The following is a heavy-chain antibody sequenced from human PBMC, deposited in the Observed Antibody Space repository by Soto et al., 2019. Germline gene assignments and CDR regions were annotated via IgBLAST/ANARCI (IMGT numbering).Heavy chain of an antibody. J-gene: IGHJ6*02. Sequence: GGSLRLSCEASGYSFDTYGMPWIRPGAGQGLEWVATMSYDGIKIYYRDSVRGRFSISRDDSKRTLYLQMNSLKAEDTAVYYCAKDRDPYYYYYLMDVWGRGTTVTVSS. CDR1: GYSFDTYG. CDR2: MSYDGIKI. V-gene: IGHV3-30*18. CDR3: AKDRDPYYYYYLMDV.